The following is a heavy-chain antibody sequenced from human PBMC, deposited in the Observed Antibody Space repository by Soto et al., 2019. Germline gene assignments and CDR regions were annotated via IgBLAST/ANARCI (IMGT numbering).Heavy chain of an antibody. Sequence: EVQRVESGGGLVQPGGSLRLSCAASGFDFPSYDMHWVRQAPGKGLEWVSAISTSGATFYAGSVEGRFTISRENGKNSLYLQMNNLRVEDTALYFCGRERDPYSGPWQECDYWCQGTLVTVSS. CDR1: GFDFPSYD. D-gene: IGHD1-26*01. CDR3: GRERDPYSGPWQECDY. V-gene: IGHV3-13*01. CDR2: ISTSGAT. J-gene: IGHJ4*02.